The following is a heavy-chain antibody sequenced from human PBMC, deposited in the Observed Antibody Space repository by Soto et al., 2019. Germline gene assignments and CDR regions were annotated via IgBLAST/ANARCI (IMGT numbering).Heavy chain of an antibody. CDR3: AREATVTTGFDY. CDR1: GFTVSSNY. CDR2: IYSGGST. V-gene: IGHV3-53*04. Sequence: GESLKISCAASGFTVSSNYMSWVRQAPGKGLEWVSVIYSGGSTYYADSVKGRFTISRHNSKNTLYLQMNSLRAEDTAVYYCAREATVTTGFDYWGQGTLVTVSS. J-gene: IGHJ4*02. D-gene: IGHD4-17*01.